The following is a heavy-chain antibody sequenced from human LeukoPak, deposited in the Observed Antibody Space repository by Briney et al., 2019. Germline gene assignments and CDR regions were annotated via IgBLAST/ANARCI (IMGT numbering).Heavy chain of an antibody. CDR2: INPNSGGT. CDR3: ARDSVVVVPAAIGWFDP. V-gene: IGHV1-2*02. J-gene: IGHJ5*02. CDR1: GYTFTGYY. Sequence: APVKVSCKASGYTFTGYYMHWVRQAPGQGLEWMGWINPNSGGTNYAQKFQGRVTMTRDTSISTAYMELSRLRSDDTAVYYCARDSVVVVPAAIGWFDPWGQGTLVTVSS. D-gene: IGHD2-2*02.